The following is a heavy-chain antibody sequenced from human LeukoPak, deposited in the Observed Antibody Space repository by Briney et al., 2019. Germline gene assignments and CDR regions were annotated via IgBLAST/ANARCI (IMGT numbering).Heavy chain of an antibody. CDR3: ARGVRSRALGY. D-gene: IGHD1-26*01. J-gene: IGHJ4*02. CDR1: GGSFSGYY. V-gene: IGHV4-34*01. CDR2: INHSGST. Sequence: PSETLSLTCAVYGGSFSGYYWSWIRQPPGKGLEWIGEINHSGSTNYNPSLKSRVTISVDTSKNQFSLKLSSVTAADTAVYYCARGVRSRALGYWGQGTLVTVSS.